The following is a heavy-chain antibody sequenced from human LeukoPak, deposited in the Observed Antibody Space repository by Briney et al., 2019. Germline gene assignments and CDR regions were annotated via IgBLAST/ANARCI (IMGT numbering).Heavy chain of an antibody. CDR1: GDSISSYY. J-gene: IGHJ4*01. Sequence: NSSETLSLTCTVSGDSISSYYWSGIRQPPGKGLEWIGYIYYSGSTNYNPSLKSRVTISRDTSKNQFSLKLRSVTAADTAVYYCTSGGMVSGDYWGHGTLVTVSS. CDR2: IYYSGST. D-gene: IGHD2-8*01. V-gene: IGHV4-59*01. CDR3: TSGGMVSGDY.